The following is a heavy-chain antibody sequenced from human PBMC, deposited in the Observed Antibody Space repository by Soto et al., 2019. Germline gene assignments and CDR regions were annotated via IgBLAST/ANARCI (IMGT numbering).Heavy chain of an antibody. V-gene: IGHV3-11*01. CDR3: ARDERGEGIQLWTRSRDQDGMDV. J-gene: IGHJ6*02. CDR2: ISRSGTTI. Sequence: QVQLVESGGGLVKPGGSLRLSCAASGFTSSDYYMSWIRQAPGKGLEWVSSISRSGTTIYYADSVKGRFTISRDNAKNSMYRQMNSLRAEETAVYYCARDERGEGIQLWTRSRDQDGMDVWGQGTTVTVSS. D-gene: IGHD5-18*01. CDR1: GFTSSDYY.